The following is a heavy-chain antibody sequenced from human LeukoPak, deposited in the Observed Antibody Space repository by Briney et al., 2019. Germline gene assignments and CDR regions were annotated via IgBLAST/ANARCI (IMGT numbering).Heavy chain of an antibody. CDR3: ARYIREGGMWAYYYGSGSPLSLYGMDV. CDR1: GFTVSSNY. V-gene: IGHV3-66*01. J-gene: IGHJ6*02. CDR2: IYSGGST. Sequence: GGSLRLSCAASGFTVSSNYMSWVRQAPGKGLEWVSVIYSGGSTYYADSVKGRFTISRDNSKNTLYLQMNSLRAEDTAVYYCARYIREGGMWAYYYGSGSPLSLYGMDVWDQGTTVTVSS. D-gene: IGHD3-10*01.